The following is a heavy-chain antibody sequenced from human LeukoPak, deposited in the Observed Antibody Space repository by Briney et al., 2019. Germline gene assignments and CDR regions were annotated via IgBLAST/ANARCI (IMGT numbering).Heavy chain of an antibody. CDR3: ARGSGVRGDY. J-gene: IGHJ4*02. Sequence: SETLSLTCTVSGGSISSGDYYWSWIRQPPGKGLEWIGYIYYSGSTYYNPSLKSRVTISVDTSKNQFSLKLSSVTAADTAAYYCARGSGVRGDYWGQGTLVTVSS. V-gene: IGHV4-30-4*01. D-gene: IGHD3-10*01. CDR2: IYYSGST. CDR1: GGSISSGDYY.